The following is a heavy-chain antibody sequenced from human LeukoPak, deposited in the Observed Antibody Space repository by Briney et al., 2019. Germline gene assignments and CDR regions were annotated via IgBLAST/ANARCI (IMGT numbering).Heavy chain of an antibody. J-gene: IGHJ4*02. V-gene: IGHV4-30-4*01. CDR3: AGVGNGGYGGFDY. D-gene: IGHD5-12*01. CDR2: ISSSGTT. Sequence: PSETLSLTCTVSSGSISSGDYYWSWIRQPPGKGLEWIGYISSSGTTYYNPSLRSRITISVDSSKSQFSLNLSSVTASDTAVCYCAGVGNGGYGGFDYWGQGTLVTVSS. CDR1: SGSISSGDYY.